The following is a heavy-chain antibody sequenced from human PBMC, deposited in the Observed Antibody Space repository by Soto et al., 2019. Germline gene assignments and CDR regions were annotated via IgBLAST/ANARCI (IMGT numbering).Heavy chain of an antibody. Sequence: QVQLVQSGAEVKKPGSSVKVSCKASGGTFSSYTISWVRQAPGQGLEWMGRIIPILGIANYAQKFQGRVTTTAEKSTSTAYMELSSLRSEDTAVYYCAGAATSDCTNGVCSAFDIWGQGTMVTVSS. D-gene: IGHD2-8*01. CDR1: GGTFSSYT. J-gene: IGHJ3*02. CDR3: AGAATSDCTNGVCSAFDI. V-gene: IGHV1-69*02. CDR2: IIPILGIA.